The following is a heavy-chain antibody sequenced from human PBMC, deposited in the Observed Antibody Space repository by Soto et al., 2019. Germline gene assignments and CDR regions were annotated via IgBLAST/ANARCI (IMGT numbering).Heavy chain of an antibody. CDR2: IKQDGSEK. D-gene: IGHD3-3*01. CDR1: GLTFSSYW. J-gene: IGHJ6*02. Sequence: GGSLRLSCAASGLTFSSYWMSWVRQAPGKGLEWVANIKQDGSEKYYVDSVKGRFTISRDNAKNSLYLQMNSLRAEDTAVYYCARDHQYYDFWSGYQYYYYYYGMDVWGQGTTVTVSS. CDR3: ARDHQYYDFWSGYQYYYYYYGMDV. V-gene: IGHV3-7*05.